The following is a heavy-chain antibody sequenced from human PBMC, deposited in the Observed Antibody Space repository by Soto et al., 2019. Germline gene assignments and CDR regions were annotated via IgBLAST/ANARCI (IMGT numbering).Heavy chain of an antibody. CDR1: GGSFSADY. D-gene: IGHD3-22*01. V-gene: IGHV4-34*01. Sequence: SETLSLTTVAYGGSFSADYSSSICHSPGKGLEWNGDINHSGSTNYNPSLKSRVTISVDTSKTQFSLKLRSVTAADTAVYYCARGRRDYYDSSTHSPGPLWRSWGQGTLVTVSS. J-gene: IGHJ4*02. CDR2: INHSGST. CDR3: ARGRRDYYDSSTHSPGPLWRS.